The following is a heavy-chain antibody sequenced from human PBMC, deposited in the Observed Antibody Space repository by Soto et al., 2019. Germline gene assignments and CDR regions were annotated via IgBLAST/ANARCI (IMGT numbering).Heavy chain of an antibody. Sequence: QVQLVQSGAEVKKPGSSVKVSCKASGGTFSTYAITWVRQAPRQGLEWLGGIIPIFGTTDYARKFQGRVTITAAESTSTVFIELSSLTSEDTAVYYCARGVGAYYFDYWGQGTLVTVSS. CDR3: ARGVGAYYFDY. V-gene: IGHV1-69*01. J-gene: IGHJ4*02. CDR2: IIPIFGTT. CDR1: GGTFSTYA. D-gene: IGHD1-26*01.